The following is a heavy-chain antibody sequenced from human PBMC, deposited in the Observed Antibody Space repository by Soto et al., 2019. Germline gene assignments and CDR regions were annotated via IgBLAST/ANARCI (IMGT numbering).Heavy chain of an antibody. CDR2: VESKTDAVTT. CDR1: GFTFSNAW. J-gene: IGHJ4*02. D-gene: IGHD3-16*01. Sequence: EVQLVESGGGLVKPGGSLRLSCAASGFTFSNAWMTWVRQAPGKGLEWVGRVESKTDAVTTDYAAPVKGRFIITRDDAKNTLYLQMNSRKTEDTAVYYGATVIVITGLNYWGQGTLVTVSS. CDR3: ATVIVITGLNY. V-gene: IGHV3-15*04.